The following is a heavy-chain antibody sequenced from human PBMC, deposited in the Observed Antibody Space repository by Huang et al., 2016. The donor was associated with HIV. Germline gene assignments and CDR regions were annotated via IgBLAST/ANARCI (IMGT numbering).Heavy chain of an antibody. J-gene: IGHJ3*02. V-gene: IGHV4-34*01. D-gene: IGHD1-1*01. CDR3: ARERMMSWLDDHDAFDI. CDR2: INHSVST. Sequence: QVQLQQWGAGLLKLSETLSLTCAAYGGSFSGYYWSWIRPSPGKGLEWIGEINHSVSTNYNPSLKSRLTISVDTSKNQFSLKLSSVTAADTAVYYCARERMMSWLDDHDAFDIWGQGTMVTVSS. CDR1: GGSFSGYY.